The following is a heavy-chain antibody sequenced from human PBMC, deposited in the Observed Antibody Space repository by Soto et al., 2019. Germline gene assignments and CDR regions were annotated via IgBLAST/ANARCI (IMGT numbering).Heavy chain of an antibody. D-gene: IGHD6-19*01. CDR3: ARGGSSDWQVALDI. CDR1: AGSFSHYY. V-gene: IGHV4-34*01. Sequence: SDTLSLTCAVYAGSFSHYYWNWIRQSPGKGLEWIGKIKHSGSSNYNPSLRSRVSISVDMSKNQFSLRLTSVTAADTAVYYCARGGSSDWQVALDIWGQGTMVTVS. J-gene: IGHJ3*02. CDR2: IKHSGSS.